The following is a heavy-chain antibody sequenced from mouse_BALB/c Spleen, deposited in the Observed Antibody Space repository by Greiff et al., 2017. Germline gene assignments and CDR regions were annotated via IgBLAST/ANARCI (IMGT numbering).Heavy chain of an antibody. CDR3: ARGSLLRLPFDY. Sequence: EVQGVESGGGLVKPGGSLKLSCAASGFTFSDYYMYWVRQTPEKRLEWVATISDGGSYTYYPDSVKGRFTISRDNAKNNLYLQMSSLKSEDTAMYYCARGSLLRLPFDYWGQGTTLTVSS. V-gene: IGHV5-4*02. D-gene: IGHD1-2*01. J-gene: IGHJ2*01. CDR2: ISDGGSYT. CDR1: GFTFSDYY.